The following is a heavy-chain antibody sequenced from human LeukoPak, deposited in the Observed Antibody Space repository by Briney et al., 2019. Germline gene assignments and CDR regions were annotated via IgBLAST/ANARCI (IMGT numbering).Heavy chain of an antibody. Sequence: PSETLSLTCAVYGGSFSGYYWSWIHQPPGKGLEWIGEINHSGSTNYNPSLKSRVTISVDTSKNQFSLKLSSVTAADTAVYYCARRKGIQLWLRALFDYWGQGTLVTVSS. CDR1: GGSFSGYY. D-gene: IGHD5-18*01. CDR3: ARRKGIQLWLRALFDY. J-gene: IGHJ4*02. V-gene: IGHV4-34*01. CDR2: INHSGST.